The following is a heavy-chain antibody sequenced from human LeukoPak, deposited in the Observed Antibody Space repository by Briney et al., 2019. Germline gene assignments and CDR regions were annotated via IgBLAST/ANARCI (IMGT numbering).Heavy chain of an antibody. J-gene: IGHJ4*02. V-gene: IGHV1-2*02. Sequence: ASVKVSCKASGYTFTGYYMHWVRQAPGQGLEWMGWINPNGGGTKYAQKFQGRVTMTSDASISTAYMELSSLRSDDPAVYYCASRPDQHLLYYFDYGGQGPRVTVSS. D-gene: IGHD2-2*01. CDR2: INPNGGGT. CDR3: ASRPDQHLLYYFDY. CDR1: GYTFTGYY.